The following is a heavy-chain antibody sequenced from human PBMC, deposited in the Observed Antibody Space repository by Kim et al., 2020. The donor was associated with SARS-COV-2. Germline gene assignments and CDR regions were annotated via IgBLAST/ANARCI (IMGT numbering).Heavy chain of an antibody. CDR2: IDPSDSYT. D-gene: IGHD3-3*01. J-gene: IGHJ4*02. V-gene: IGHV5-10-1*01. CDR3: ARYYDFWSDYYYLDN. CDR1: GYSFTSYW. Sequence: GESLKISCEGSGYSFTSYWITWVRQMPGKGLEWMGRIDPSDSYTKYSPSFQGHVTVSADKSINTAYLQWSSLKASDTAMYYCARYYDFWSDYYYLDNWGQGTLVTVSS.